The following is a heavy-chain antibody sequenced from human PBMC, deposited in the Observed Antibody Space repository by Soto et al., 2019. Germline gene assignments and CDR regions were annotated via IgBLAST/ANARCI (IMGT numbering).Heavy chain of an antibody. CDR1: GYSISIGYY. V-gene: IGHV4-38-2*01. CDR2: IYHSGST. D-gene: IGHD5-18*01. CDR3: ARTTAMVFEGLGDFDY. J-gene: IGHJ4*02. Sequence: PSETLSLTCAVSGYSISIGYYCGCIRQPPGKGLEWIGSIYHSGSTYYNPSLKSRVTISVGTSKNQFSLKLSSVTAADTAVYYCARTTAMVFEGLGDFDYWGQGTLVTVSS.